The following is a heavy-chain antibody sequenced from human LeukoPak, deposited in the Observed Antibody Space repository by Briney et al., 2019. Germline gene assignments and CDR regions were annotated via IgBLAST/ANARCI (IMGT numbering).Heavy chain of an antibody. J-gene: IGHJ4*02. V-gene: IGHV1-69*05. D-gene: IGHD3-10*01. Sequence: GASVKVSCKASRGTFSSYAISWVRQAPGHGLEWMGGIIPIFGTANYAQKFQGRVTITTDESTSTAYMELSSLRSEDTAVYYCATYYGSGSSQDYWGQGTLVTVSS. CDR3: ATYYGSGSSQDY. CDR2: IIPIFGTA. CDR1: RGTFSSYA.